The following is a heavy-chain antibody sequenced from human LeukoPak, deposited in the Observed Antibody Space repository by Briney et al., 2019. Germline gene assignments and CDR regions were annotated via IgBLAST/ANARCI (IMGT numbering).Heavy chain of an antibody. CDR1: GFTFSSYG. V-gene: IGHV3-30*02. CDR2: IRHDGSNK. CDR3: ATSYSSSWTNDY. J-gene: IGHJ4*02. D-gene: IGHD6-13*01. Sequence: SGGSLRLSCAASGFTFSSYGMHWVRQAPGKGLEWVAFIRHDGSNKYYADSVKGRFTISRDNSKNTLYLQMNSLRAEDTAVYYCATSYSSSWTNDYWGQGTLVTVSS.